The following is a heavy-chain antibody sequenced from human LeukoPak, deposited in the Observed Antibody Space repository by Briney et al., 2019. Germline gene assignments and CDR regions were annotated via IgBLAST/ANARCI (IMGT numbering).Heavy chain of an antibody. CDR2: IYPGDSDI. CDR1: GYSFTSYW. CDR3: ARYPYYYDSSGYYYDH. J-gene: IGHJ5*02. Sequence: GESLKISCKGSGYSFTSYWIGWVRQMPEKGLEWMGIIYPGDSDIRYSPSFQGQVTMSADKSISTAYLQWSSLKASDTAMYYCARYPYYYDSSGYYYDHWGQGTLVTVSS. D-gene: IGHD3-22*01. V-gene: IGHV5-51*01.